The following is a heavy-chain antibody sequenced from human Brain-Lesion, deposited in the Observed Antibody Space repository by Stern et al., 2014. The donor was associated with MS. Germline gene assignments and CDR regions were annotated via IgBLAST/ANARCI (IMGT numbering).Heavy chain of an antibody. D-gene: IGHD3-10*01. J-gene: IGHJ5*01. Sequence: VQLVESGGGLVQPGGSRRLSCAASGFTFSNSWMHWVRQAPGKGLVWVSRVNNDGRRTSYADSVKGRFTMSRDNAKNTLYLQMNSLRVEDTAIYYCARGERWFDSWGQGTLVTVSS. CDR3: ARGERWFDS. CDR2: VNNDGRRT. V-gene: IGHV3-74*02. CDR1: GFTFSNSW.